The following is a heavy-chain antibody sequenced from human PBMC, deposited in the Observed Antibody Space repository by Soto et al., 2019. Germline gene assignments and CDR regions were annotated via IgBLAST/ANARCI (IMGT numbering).Heavy chain of an antibody. D-gene: IGHD6-19*01. V-gene: IGHV4-59*08. Sequence: SETLSLTCTVSGGSISSYYWSWIRQPPGKGLEWIGYIYYSGSTNYDPSLKSRVTISVDTSKNQFSLKLSSVTAADTAVYYCARAPDGWSLNWFDPWGQGTLVTVSS. CDR3: ARAPDGWSLNWFDP. J-gene: IGHJ5*02. CDR1: GGSISSYY. CDR2: IYYSGST.